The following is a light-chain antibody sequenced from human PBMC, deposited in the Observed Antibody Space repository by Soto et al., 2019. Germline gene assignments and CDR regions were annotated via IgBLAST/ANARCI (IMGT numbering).Light chain of an antibody. V-gene: IGKV3-15*01. CDR2: GAS. J-gene: IGKJ1*01. CDR1: QSVSSN. Sequence: EIVMTQSPGTLSVSPGERATLSCRASQSVSSNLAWYQQKPGQGPRLLIYGASSRATGIPARFSGSGSATEFTLTISSLQSEDFAVYFCQQYNRWPLTFGQGTKVDIK. CDR3: QQYNRWPLT.